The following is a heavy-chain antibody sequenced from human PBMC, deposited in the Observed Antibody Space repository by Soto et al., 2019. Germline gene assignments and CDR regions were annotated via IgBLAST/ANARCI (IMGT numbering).Heavy chain of an antibody. Sequence: PGGSLRLSCAASGFTFSSYGMHWVRQAPCKGLEWVAVIWYDGSNKYYADSVKGRFTISRDNSKNTLYLQMNSLRAEDTAVYYCARDKAGDYLDYWGQGTLVTVSS. CDR3: ARDKAGDYLDY. CDR1: GFTFSSYG. J-gene: IGHJ4*02. V-gene: IGHV3-33*01. CDR2: IWYDGSNK. D-gene: IGHD4-17*01.